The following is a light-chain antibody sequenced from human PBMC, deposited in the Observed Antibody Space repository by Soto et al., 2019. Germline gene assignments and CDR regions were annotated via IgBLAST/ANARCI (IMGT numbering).Light chain of an antibody. CDR1: SSDVGGYNY. CDR2: DVS. CDR3: NSYTTSNTRQIV. Sequence: QSVLTQPASVSGSPGQSITISCTGTSSDVGGYNYVSWYQQHPGKAPKFMIYDVSNRPSGVSTRFSGSKSGNTASLTICGLQAEDEADYYCNSYTTSNTRQIVFGTGTKVTVL. V-gene: IGLV2-14*01. J-gene: IGLJ1*01.